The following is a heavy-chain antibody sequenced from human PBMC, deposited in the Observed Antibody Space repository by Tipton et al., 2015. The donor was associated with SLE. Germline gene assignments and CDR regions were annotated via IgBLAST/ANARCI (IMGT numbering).Heavy chain of an antibody. J-gene: IGHJ2*01. D-gene: IGHD5/OR15-5a*01. Sequence: TLSLTCTVSGGSISSYYWSWIRQPPGKGLEWIGYIYHSGSTYYNPSLKSRVTISVDRSKNQFSLKLSSVTAADTAVYYCARGPLLDLWGRGTLVTVSS. CDR3: ARGPLLDL. CDR2: IYHSGST. V-gene: IGHV4-59*12. CDR1: GGSISSYY.